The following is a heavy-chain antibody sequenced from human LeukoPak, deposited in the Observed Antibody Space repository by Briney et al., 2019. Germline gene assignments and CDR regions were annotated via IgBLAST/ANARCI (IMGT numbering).Heavy chain of an antibody. CDR1: GFTFSSYG. Sequence: GGSLRLSCAASGFTFSSYGMHWVRQAPGKGLEWVAVISYDGSNKYYADSVKGRFTISRDNSKNTLYLQMNSLGAEDTAVYYCAKDLFCYGSGSYDPDGYWGQGTLVTVSS. D-gene: IGHD3-10*01. V-gene: IGHV3-30*18. CDR3: AKDLFCYGSGSYDPDGY. CDR2: ISYDGSNK. J-gene: IGHJ4*02.